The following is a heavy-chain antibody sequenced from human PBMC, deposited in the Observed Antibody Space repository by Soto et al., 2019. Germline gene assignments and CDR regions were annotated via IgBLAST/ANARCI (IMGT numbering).Heavy chain of an antibody. D-gene: IGHD6-19*01. CDR3: ASTPKRVSSGWIDYYYYGMDV. CDR1: GGTFSSYA. CDR2: IIPIFGTA. V-gene: IGHV1-69*12. Sequence: QVQLVQSGAEVKKPGSSVKVSCKASGGTFSSYAISWVRQAPGQGLEWMGGIIPIFGTANYAQKFQGRVTITADESTSTAYMELSSLRSEDTAVYYCASTPKRVSSGWIDYYYYGMDVWGQGTTVTVSS. J-gene: IGHJ6*02.